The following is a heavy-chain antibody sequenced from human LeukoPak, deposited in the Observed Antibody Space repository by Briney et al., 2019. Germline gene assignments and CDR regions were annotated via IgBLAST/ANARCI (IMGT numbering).Heavy chain of an antibody. J-gene: IGHJ4*02. CDR3: ARDSGSGPRGHDY. V-gene: IGHV4-31*03. CDR2: IYYSGST. CDR1: GGSIRSGGYY. Sequence: PSETLSLTCTVSGGSIRSGGYYWSWIRQHPGKGLEWIGYIYYSGSTYYNPSLKSRVTISVDTSKNQFSLKLSSVTAADTAVYYCARDSGSGPRGHDYWGQGALVTVSS. D-gene: IGHD3-10*01.